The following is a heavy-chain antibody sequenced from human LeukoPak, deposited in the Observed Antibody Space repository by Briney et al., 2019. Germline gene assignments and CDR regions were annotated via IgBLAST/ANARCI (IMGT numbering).Heavy chain of an antibody. J-gene: IGHJ3*02. CDR1: GGTFSSYA. D-gene: IGHD1-7*01. CDR3: ARVSITGTTFEAFDI. CDR2: IIPIFGTA. V-gene: IGHV1-69*13. Sequence: ASVKVSCKASGGTFSSYAISWVRQAPGQGLEWMGGIIPIFGTANYAQKFQGRVTITADESTSTAYMELSSLRSEDTAVYYCARVSITGTTFEAFDIWGQGTMVTVSS.